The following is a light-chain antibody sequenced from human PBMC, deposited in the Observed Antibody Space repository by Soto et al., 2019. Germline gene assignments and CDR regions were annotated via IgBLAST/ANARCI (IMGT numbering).Light chain of an antibody. CDR2: AAS. Sequence: DIQMTQSPSSMSASVGDRVTITCRASQSISAYLNWYQQKPGKAPKLLIYAASSLQSGVPSRFSGSGSGTDFTLTISSLQPEDFATYYCQESYSTPSVTFGPGPKV. CDR1: QSISAY. J-gene: IGKJ3*01. CDR3: QESYSTPSVT. V-gene: IGKV1-39*01.